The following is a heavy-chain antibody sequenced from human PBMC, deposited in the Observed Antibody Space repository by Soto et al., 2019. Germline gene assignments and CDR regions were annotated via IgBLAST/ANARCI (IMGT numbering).Heavy chain of an antibody. Sequence: GASVKVSCKASGYTFTGYYMHWLRQSPGQGLEWMGWINPNSGGTNYAQKFQGWVTMTRDTSISTAYMELSRLRSDDTAVYYCARGGLNWNDVSNWFDPWGQGTLVTV. CDR2: INPNSGGT. J-gene: IGHJ5*02. CDR3: ARGGLNWNDVSNWFDP. D-gene: IGHD1-20*01. V-gene: IGHV1-2*04. CDR1: GYTFTGYY.